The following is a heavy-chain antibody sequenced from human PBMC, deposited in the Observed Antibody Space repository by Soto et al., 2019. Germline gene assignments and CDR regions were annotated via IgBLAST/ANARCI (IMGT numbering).Heavy chain of an antibody. Sequence: GGSLRLSCENSGFSVNSDYMGWVRQAPGKGLEWVSVIYAGGSTYYADSVRGRFTISSDNSRNTLYLQMNSLRVEDTAVYYCARSSDYGYIHYWGQGTLVTVSS. CDR1: GFSVNSDY. CDR2: IYAGGST. V-gene: IGHV3-53*01. CDR3: ARSSDYGYIHY. J-gene: IGHJ4*02. D-gene: IGHD3-10*01.